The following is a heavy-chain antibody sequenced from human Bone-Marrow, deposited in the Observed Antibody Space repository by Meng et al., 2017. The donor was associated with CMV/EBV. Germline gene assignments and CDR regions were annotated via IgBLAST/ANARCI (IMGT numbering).Heavy chain of an antibody. CDR1: GFTFGTHW. J-gene: IGHJ4*02. CDR2: IKSKTDGGTT. V-gene: IGHV3-15*01. Sequence: GGSLRLSCAASGFTFGTHWMTWVRQAPGRGLEWVGRIKSKTDGGTTDYAAPVKGRFTISRDDSKNTLYLQMNSLKTEDTAVYYCTTDVEYFSGYYRYYFDYWGQGTLVTVSS. D-gene: IGHD3-22*01. CDR3: TTDVEYFSGYYRYYFDY.